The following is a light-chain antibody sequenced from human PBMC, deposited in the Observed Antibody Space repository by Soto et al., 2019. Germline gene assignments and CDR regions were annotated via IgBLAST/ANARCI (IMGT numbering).Light chain of an antibody. CDR3: QTWGTGIRV. CDR2: VNSDGSH. CDR1: NDHNNYA. V-gene: IGLV4-69*02. Sequence: QLVLTQSPSASASLGASVKLTCTLSNDHNNYAIAWHQQQPEKGPRYMMKVNSDGSHSKGDGIPDRFSGSSSGAERYLTISSLQSEDEADYYCQTWGTGIRVFGGGTKLTVL. J-gene: IGLJ3*02.